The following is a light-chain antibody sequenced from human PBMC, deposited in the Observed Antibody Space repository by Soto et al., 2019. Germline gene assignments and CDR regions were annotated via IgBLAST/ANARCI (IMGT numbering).Light chain of an antibody. CDR2: WSS. CDR3: QQYYGTPYT. Sequence: DIVMTQSPDSLPVSLGERATISYKSSRSVLYNSNNKNYLAWYQQKPGQPPKLLIYWSSTRESGVPDRFSGSGSGTDFTLTISSLQAEDVAVYYCQQYYGTPYTFGQGTKLEIK. CDR1: RSVLYNSNNKNY. V-gene: IGKV4-1*01. J-gene: IGKJ2*01.